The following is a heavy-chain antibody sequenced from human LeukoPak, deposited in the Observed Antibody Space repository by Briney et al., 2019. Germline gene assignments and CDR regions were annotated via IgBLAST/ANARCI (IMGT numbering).Heavy chain of an antibody. CDR3: ARDSPPQYASSSAGFDY. Sequence: SDTLSLTCTVSGDSIRNYYWSWIRQPPGKGLEWIRYIYYRGNTNYNPSLKSRVIISIDTSKNQFSLKMSSVTAADTAVYFCARDSPPQYASSSAGFDYWGQGTLVTVSS. D-gene: IGHD6-6*01. CDR1: GDSIRNYY. J-gene: IGHJ4*02. CDR2: IYYRGNT. V-gene: IGHV4-59*01.